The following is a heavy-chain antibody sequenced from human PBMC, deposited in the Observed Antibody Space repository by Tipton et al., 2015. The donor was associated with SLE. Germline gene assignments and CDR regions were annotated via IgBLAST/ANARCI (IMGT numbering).Heavy chain of an antibody. Sequence: TLSLTCTVSGGSISIGSYYWSWIRQPAGKGLEWIGRIYTSGSTNYNPSLKSRVTISVDTSKNQCSLKLSSVTAADTAVYYCARVVAAAGTAFDIWGQGTMVTVSS. D-gene: IGHD6-13*01. CDR3: ARVVAAAGTAFDI. J-gene: IGHJ3*02. V-gene: IGHV4-61*02. CDR1: GGSISIGSYY. CDR2: IYTSGST.